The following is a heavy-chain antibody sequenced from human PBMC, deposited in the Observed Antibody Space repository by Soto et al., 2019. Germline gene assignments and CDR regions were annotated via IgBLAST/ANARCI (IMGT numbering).Heavy chain of an antibody. CDR1: GYTFTSYG. J-gene: IGHJ4*02. Sequence: VKVACKSSGYTFTSYGISWVRQAPGQGLEWMGWISAYNGNTNYAQKLQGRVTMTTDTSTSTAYMELRSLRSDDTAVYYCARERGSSSSAETLDYWGQGTLVTVSS. CDR2: ISAYNGNT. D-gene: IGHD6-6*01. V-gene: IGHV1-18*01. CDR3: ARERGSSSSAETLDY.